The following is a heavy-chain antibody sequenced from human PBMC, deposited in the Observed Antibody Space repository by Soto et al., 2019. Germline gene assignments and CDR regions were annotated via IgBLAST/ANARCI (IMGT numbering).Heavy chain of an antibody. J-gene: IGHJ4*02. CDR2: IYYSGST. CDR3: ARRGLGNDY. Sequence: QVQLQESGPGLVKPSQTLSLTCTVSGGSIRSGVYYCVWIPHHPGKVLEWIGYIYYSGSTYYNPSLKSRVTISVDTSKNQFSLKLSSVTAADTAVYYCARRGLGNDYWGQGTLVTVSS. D-gene: IGHD5-12*01. CDR1: GGSIRSGVYY. V-gene: IGHV4-31*03.